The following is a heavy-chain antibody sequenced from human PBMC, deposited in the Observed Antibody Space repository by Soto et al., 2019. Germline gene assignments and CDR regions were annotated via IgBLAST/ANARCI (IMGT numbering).Heavy chain of an antibody. Sequence: EGQLLESGGGLVQPGGSLRLSCAASGFTFSSYAMSGVRQAPGTGLALVSTTSGSADSTYYADSVKGRFTISRDNSKNTLYLQMSSLRAEDTAVYYCAGQIFDSGPWGQGTLVTLSS. D-gene: IGHD6-25*01. CDR2: TSGSADST. V-gene: IGHV3-23*01. CDR1: GFTFSSYA. J-gene: IGHJ5*02. CDR3: AGQIFDSGP.